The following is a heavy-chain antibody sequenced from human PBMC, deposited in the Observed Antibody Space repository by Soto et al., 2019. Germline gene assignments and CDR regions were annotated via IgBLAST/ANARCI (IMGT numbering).Heavy chain of an antibody. J-gene: IGHJ5*02. CDR1: GYTFGNND. Sequence: ASVKVSCKASGYTFGNNDISWVRQATGQGLELMGWMNPNSGNTGYAQKFQGRVSMTRNTSITTAYLELSSLRSDDTAIYYCARMATSGTLNWFDPWGQGTLVTVYS. V-gene: IGHV1-8*01. CDR3: ARMATSGTLNWFDP. CDR2: MNPNSGNT.